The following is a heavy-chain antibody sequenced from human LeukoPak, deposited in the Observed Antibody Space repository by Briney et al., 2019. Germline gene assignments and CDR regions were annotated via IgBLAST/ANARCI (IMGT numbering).Heavy chain of an antibody. D-gene: IGHD3-10*01. CDR3: AMVTMVRGPMDV. Sequence: SETLSLTCTVSGASISSTNDYWGWIRQPPGKGLEWIGSIYYSGTTYYNPSLKSRVTMSVDTSRNQFSLRLSSVSAADTAVSYCAMVTMVRGPMDVWGQGTTVTVSS. V-gene: IGHV4-39*01. CDR1: GASISSTNDY. J-gene: IGHJ6*02. CDR2: IYYSGTT.